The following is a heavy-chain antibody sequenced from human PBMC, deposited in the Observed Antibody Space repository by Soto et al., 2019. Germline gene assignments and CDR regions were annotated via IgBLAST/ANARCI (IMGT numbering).Heavy chain of an antibody. J-gene: IGHJ6*02. V-gene: IGHV3-33*01. CDR3: ARGDSSSWDYYYYGMDV. CDR2: IWYDGSNK. Sequence: GGSLRLSCAASGFTFSSYGMHWVRRAPGKGLEWVAVIWYDGSNKYYADSVKGRFTISRDNSKNTLYLQMNSLRAEDTAVYYCARGDSSSWDYYYYGMDVWGQGTTVTVSS. D-gene: IGHD6-13*01. CDR1: GFTFSSYG.